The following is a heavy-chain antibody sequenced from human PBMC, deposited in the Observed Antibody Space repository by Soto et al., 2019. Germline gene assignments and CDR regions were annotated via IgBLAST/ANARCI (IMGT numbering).Heavy chain of an antibody. CDR3: ARGRAVAATDY. Sequence: QVQLVQSGAEVKKPGSSVKVSCKASVGTFSSYAISWVRQAPGQGLEWMGGIIPIFGTANYAQKFQGRVSIHADESTSKAYIELSSLRSEDTAVYYCARGRAVAATDYWGQGTLVTVSS. CDR1: VGTFSSYA. V-gene: IGHV1-69*12. D-gene: IGHD6-19*01. CDR2: IIPIFGTA. J-gene: IGHJ4*02.